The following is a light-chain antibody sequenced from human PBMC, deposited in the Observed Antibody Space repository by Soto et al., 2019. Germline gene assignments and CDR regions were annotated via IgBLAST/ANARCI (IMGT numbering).Light chain of an antibody. CDR2: EAS. J-gene: IGKJ5*01. V-gene: IGKV1-39*01. CDR1: QSISSF. CDR3: QQSYRPPIT. Sequence: DIPMTQYPPSLSASVGDRITITCRASQSISSFLNWYQQKPGKAPKLLIYEASSLQSGVPSRFSGSGSGTDFTLTISSLQPEDFATYYCQQSYRPPITFGQGTRLEIK.